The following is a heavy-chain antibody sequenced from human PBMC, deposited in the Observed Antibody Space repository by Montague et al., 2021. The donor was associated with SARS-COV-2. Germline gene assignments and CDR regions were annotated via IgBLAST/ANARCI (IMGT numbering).Heavy chain of an antibody. CDR2: IYYSGSA. J-gene: IGHJ5*02. V-gene: IGHV4-30-4*02. D-gene: IGHD2-15*01. CDR3: AREGYCSGGTCYSSGPNWFDP. Sequence: SETLSLTCTVSGGSISSGDYYWSWIRQPPGKGLEWIGYIYYSGSAYYNPSLKSRVTISVDTSKTQFSLKLTSVTAADTAVYYCAREGYCSGGTCYSSGPNWFDPWGQGTLVTVSS. CDR1: GGSISSGDYY.